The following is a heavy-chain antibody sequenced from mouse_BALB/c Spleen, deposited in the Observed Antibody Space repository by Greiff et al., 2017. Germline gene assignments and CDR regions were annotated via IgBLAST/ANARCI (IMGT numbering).Heavy chain of an antibody. J-gene: IGHJ4*01. D-gene: IGHD1-2*01. CDR3: ASQLRLHAMDY. CDR1: GFTFRSFG. CDR2: ISSGGSYT. Sequence: VKLVEFGGDSVKPGGSLKLFCAASGFTFRSFGMSWVRQTPDKRLEWVATISSGGSYTYYPDSVKGRSTISRNNAKNTLYLQMSSLKSEDTAMYYGASQLRLHAMDYWGQGTSVTVSS. V-gene: IGHV5-6*01.